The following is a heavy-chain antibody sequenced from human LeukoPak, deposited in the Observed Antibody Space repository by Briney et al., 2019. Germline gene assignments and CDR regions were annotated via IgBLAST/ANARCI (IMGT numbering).Heavy chain of an antibody. V-gene: IGHV4-30-4*01. D-gene: IGHD6-19*01. CDR2: IYYSGST. Sequence: PSETLSLTCTVSGGSISSGDYYWSWIRQPPGKGLEWIGYIYYSGSTYYNPSLKSRVTIPVDTSKNQFSLKLSSVTAAGTAVYYCARVNVAAAAFDIWGQGTMVTVSS. CDR1: GGSISSGDYY. CDR3: ARVNVAAAAFDI. J-gene: IGHJ3*02.